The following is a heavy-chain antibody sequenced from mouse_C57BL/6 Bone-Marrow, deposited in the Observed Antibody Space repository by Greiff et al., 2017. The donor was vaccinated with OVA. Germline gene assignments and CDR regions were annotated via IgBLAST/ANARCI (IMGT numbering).Heavy chain of an antibody. CDR3: ARGDITTVPLFAY. Sequence: VQLVESGAELVRPGTSVKMSCKASGYTFTNYWIGWAKQRPGHGLEWIGDIYPGGGYTNYNEKFKGKATLTADKSSSTAYMQFSSLTSEDSAIYYCARGDITTVPLFAYWGQGTLVTVSA. J-gene: IGHJ3*01. D-gene: IGHD1-1*01. CDR1: GYTFTNYW. CDR2: IYPGGGYT. V-gene: IGHV1-63*01.